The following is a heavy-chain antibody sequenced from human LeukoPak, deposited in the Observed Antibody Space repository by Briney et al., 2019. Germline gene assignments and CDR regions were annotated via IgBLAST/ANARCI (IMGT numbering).Heavy chain of an antibody. CDR3: ARAGYCSSTSCYLYAFDI. CDR2: IYYSGST. CDR1: GGSISSHC. Sequence: PSETLSATCTVSGGSISSHCWSWIRQPLGKGLGWIGYIYYSGSTIYNPSLKSRVTISVDTSKNQFSLKLSSVTAADTAVYYCARAGYCSSTSCYLYAFDIWGQGTMVTVSS. J-gene: IGHJ3*02. D-gene: IGHD2-2*01. V-gene: IGHV4-59*11.